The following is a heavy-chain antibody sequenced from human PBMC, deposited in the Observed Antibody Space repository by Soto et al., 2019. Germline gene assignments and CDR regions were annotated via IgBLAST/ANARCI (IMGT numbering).Heavy chain of an antibody. CDR3: ARGFSVGKDSPPDF. V-gene: IGHV3-23*01. J-gene: IGHJ4*02. CDR2: ISGSGGST. Sequence: GGSLRLSCAASGFTFSSFAMSWVRQAPGKGLDWVSAISGSGGSTYSADSVKGRFTISRDNSKNTLYLQMSSLRAEDTAVYYCARGFSVGKDSPPDFWGQG. CDR1: GFTFSSFA. D-gene: IGHD2-15*01.